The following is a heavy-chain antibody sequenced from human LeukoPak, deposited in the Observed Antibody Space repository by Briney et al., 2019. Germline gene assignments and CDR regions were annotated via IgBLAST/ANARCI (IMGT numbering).Heavy chain of an antibody. CDR1: GFTFHDYR. D-gene: IGHD3-16*01. V-gene: IGHV3-48*01. CDR2: ISGRSGTI. CDR3: SRFRWGDYYYYGVDV. J-gene: IGHJ6*02. Sequence: GGSLRLSCAASGFTFHDYRMNWVRQAPGKGLEWVSYISGRSGTIYYADSVKGRFTISRDTSKNMLYLQLNSLRAEDTAIYYCSRFRWGDYYYYGVDVWGQGTTVTVSS.